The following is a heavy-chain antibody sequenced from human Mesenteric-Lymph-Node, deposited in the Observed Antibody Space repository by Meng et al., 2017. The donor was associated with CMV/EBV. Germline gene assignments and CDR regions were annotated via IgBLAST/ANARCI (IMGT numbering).Heavy chain of an antibody. Sequence: VQLVESGGGLVNLGGSLRLSCAASEFTFSDYSMNWVRQAPGKGLEWVSSISDSGSHVYYADSVKGRFTISRDNSKNSLSLQMNSLRAEDTAVYYCARDIGDCVSTTCYYFDSWGQGALVTVSS. J-gene: IGHJ4*02. CDR3: ARDIGDCVSTTCYYFDS. V-gene: IGHV3-21*01. D-gene: IGHD2-2*03. CDR1: EFTFSDYS. CDR2: ISDSGSHV.